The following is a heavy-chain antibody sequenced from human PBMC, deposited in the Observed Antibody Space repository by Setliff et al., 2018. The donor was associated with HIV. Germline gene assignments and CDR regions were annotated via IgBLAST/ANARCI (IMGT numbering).Heavy chain of an antibody. V-gene: IGHV1-18*01. CDR3: ARHHNTMVRGVAYIQH. D-gene: IGHD3-10*01. CDR1: GGTFSSYA. Sequence: ASVKVSCKASGGTFSSYAISWVRQAPGQGLEWMGVIIPILCNTNYAQKLQGRVTMTTDPSTSTAYMEVRSLRSDDTAVYYCARHHNTMVRGVAYIQHWGQGTLVTVSS. J-gene: IGHJ1*01. CDR2: IIPILCNT.